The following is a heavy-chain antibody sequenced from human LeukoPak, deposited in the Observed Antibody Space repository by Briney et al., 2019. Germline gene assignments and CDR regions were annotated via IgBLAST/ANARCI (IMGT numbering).Heavy chain of an antibody. Sequence: GASVKVSCKASGGTFSSYAISWVRQAPGQGLEWMGRIIPIFGIANYAQKFQGRVTITADKSTSTAYMELSSLRSEDTAVYYCARGSIAARWTQTWFDYWGQGTLVTVSS. CDR1: GGTFSSYA. CDR2: IIPIFGIA. J-gene: IGHJ4*02. V-gene: IGHV1-69*04. CDR3: ARGSIAARWTQTWFDY. D-gene: IGHD6-6*01.